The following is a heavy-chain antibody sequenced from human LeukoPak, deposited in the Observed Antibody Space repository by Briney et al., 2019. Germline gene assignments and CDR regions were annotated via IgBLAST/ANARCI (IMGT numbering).Heavy chain of an antibody. V-gene: IGHV1-2*02. Sequence: VASVKVSCKASGYTFTGYYMHWVRQAPGQGLEWMGWIYPNSGGTNYAQKFQGRVTMTRDTSISTAYMELSRLRSDDTAVYYCARDLTVTTQPKPHYGMDVWGQGTTVTVSS. D-gene: IGHD4-11*01. CDR1: GYTFTGYY. CDR3: ARDLTVTTQPKPHYGMDV. CDR2: IYPNSGGT. J-gene: IGHJ6*02.